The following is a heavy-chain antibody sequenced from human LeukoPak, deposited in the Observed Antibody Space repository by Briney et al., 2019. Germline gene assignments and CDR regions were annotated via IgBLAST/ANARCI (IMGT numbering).Heavy chain of an antibody. CDR3: ARGGARITIFGVVITRQFDY. CDR1: GGSFSGYC. V-gene: IGHV4-34*01. CDR2: INHSGST. J-gene: IGHJ4*02. D-gene: IGHD3-3*01. Sequence: SETLSLTCAVYGGSFSGYCWSWIRQPPGKGLEWIGEINHSGSTNYNPSLKSRVTISVDTSKNQFSLKLSSVTAADTAVYYCARGGARITIFGVVITRQFDYWGQGTLVTVSS.